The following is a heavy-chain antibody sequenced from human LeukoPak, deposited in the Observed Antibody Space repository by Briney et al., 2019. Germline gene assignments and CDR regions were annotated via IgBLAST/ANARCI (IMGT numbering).Heavy chain of an antibody. CDR1: GFTVSSNY. D-gene: IGHD3-10*01. V-gene: IGHV3-66*01. CDR2: IFNGGST. Sequence: AGSLRLSCAASGFTVSSNYMTWVRQAPGKGLEWVSVIFNGGSTYYADSLKGRFTISTDNSKNTLYLQMNTLRAEDTAVYYCARGLYTSGTYYNFFDHWAQGTLVTVSS. J-gene: IGHJ4*02. CDR3: ARGLYTSGTYYNFFDH.